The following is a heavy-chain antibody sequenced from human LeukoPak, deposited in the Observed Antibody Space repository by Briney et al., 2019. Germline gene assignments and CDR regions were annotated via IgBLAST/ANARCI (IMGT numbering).Heavy chain of an antibody. J-gene: IGHJ3*02. CDR2: ISYDGSNE. V-gene: IGHV3-30*03. Sequence: PGRSLRLSCAASGFTFSSYGMTWVRQAPGKGLEWVAVISYDGSNEYYADSVKGRFTISRDNSKNTLYLQMNSLRAEDTAVYYCAPDAFDIWGQGTMVTVSS. CDR1: GFTFSSYG. CDR3: APDAFDI.